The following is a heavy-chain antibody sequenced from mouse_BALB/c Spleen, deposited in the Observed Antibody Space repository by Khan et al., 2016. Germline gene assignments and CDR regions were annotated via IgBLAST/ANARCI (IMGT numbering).Heavy chain of an antibody. J-gene: IGHJ3*01. CDR1: GYTFTNYG. Sequence: QIQLVQSGPELKKPGETVKISCKASGYTFTNYGMNWVKQAPGKGLKWMGWINTNTGEPTYAEEFKGRFAFSLETSASTAYLQINNLKNEDTATYFCAEDYYGRNVFVYWGQGTLVTVSA. V-gene: IGHV9-3*02. CDR3: AEDYYGRNVFVY. CDR2: INTNTGEP. D-gene: IGHD1-1*01.